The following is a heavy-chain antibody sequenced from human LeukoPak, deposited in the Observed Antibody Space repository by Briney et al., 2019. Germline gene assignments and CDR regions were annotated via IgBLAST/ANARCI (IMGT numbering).Heavy chain of an antibody. Sequence: SETLSLTCAVDGASLSGFFWNWIRQSPGKGLEWIGEMNQGGGANFNPSLESRVIIAVDTSKNQFTLKVNSATEADTAVYYCARGSIVGWFDPWGQGTLVTVSS. V-gene: IGHV4-34*01. J-gene: IGHJ5*02. CDR2: MNQGGGA. D-gene: IGHD1-26*01. CDR1: GASLSGFF. CDR3: ARGSIVGWFDP.